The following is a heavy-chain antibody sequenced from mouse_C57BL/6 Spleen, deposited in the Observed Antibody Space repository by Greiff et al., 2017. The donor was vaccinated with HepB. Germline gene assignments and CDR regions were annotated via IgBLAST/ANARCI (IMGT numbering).Heavy chain of an antibody. Sequence: VQLQQSGPELVKPGASVKISCKASGYAFSSSWMNWVKQRPGKGLEWIGRIYPGDGDTNYNGKFKGKATLTADKSSSTAYMQLSSLTSEDSAVYFCAREGWIYYGNFYAMDYWGQGTSVTVSS. CDR2: IYPGDGDT. D-gene: IGHD2-1*01. CDR1: GYAFSSSW. CDR3: AREGWIYYGNFYAMDY. V-gene: IGHV1-82*01. J-gene: IGHJ4*01.